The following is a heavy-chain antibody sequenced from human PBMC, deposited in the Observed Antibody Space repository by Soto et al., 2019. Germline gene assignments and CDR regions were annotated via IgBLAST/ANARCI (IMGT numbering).Heavy chain of an antibody. CDR1: GFTFSSYA. CDR3: AQEDCSGGSRGCPLDY. D-gene: IGHD2-15*01. V-gene: IGHV3-23*01. Sequence: EVQLLESGGGLVQPGGSLRLSCAASGFTFSSYAMSWVRQAPGKGLEWVSALSGSGGSTYYADSVKGRFTISRDNSKNELYLKMYSRRAEDTVVYYCAQEDCSGGSRGCPLDYWCEGPLVTPSS. J-gene: IGHJ4*02. CDR2: LSGSGGST.